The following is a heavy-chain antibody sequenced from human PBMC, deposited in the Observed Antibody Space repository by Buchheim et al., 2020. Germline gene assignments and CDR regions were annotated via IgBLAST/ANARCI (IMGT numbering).Heavy chain of an antibody. Sequence: QVQLQQWGAGLLKPSETLSLTCAVYGGSFSGYYWSWIRQPPGKGLEWIGEINHSGSTNYNPSLKSRVTISVDTSKNQLSLKLSSVTAAETAVYYCARGLQWLVLGNWFDPWGQGTL. CDR3: ARGLQWLVLGNWFDP. CDR2: INHSGST. D-gene: IGHD6-19*01. CDR1: GGSFSGYY. J-gene: IGHJ5*02. V-gene: IGHV4-34*01.